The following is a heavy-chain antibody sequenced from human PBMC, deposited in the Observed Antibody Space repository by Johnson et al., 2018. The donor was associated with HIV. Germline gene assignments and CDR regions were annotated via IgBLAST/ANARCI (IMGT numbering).Heavy chain of an antibody. J-gene: IGHJ3*02. D-gene: IGHD3-22*01. V-gene: IGHV3-43*01. CDR2: IYSGGST. CDR3: TTITRSYYYDSSGHLYDAFDI. Sequence: VQLVESGGVVVQPGGSLRLSCAASGFTFDDYTMHWVRQAPGKGLEWVSGIYSGGSTYYAESVKGRFTISRYDSKNMLHLQMNSLKTEDTAIYYCTTITRSYYYDSSGHLYDAFDIWGQGTMVTVAS. CDR1: GFTFDDYT.